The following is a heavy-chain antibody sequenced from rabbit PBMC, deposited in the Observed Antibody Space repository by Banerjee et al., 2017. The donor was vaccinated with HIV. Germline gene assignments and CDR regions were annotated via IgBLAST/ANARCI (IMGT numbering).Heavy chain of an antibody. Sequence: QEQLEESGGDLVKPEGSLTLTCTASGFSFSNGYVMCWVRQAPGKGLEWIACINTISGDTVYATWAKGRFTISKASWTTVTLQMTSLTAADTASYFCARDRADVYGGFNLWGPGTLVTVS. J-gene: IGHJ4*01. CDR2: INTISGDT. CDR3: ARDRADVYGGFNL. CDR1: GFSFSNGYV. V-gene: IGHV1S45*01. D-gene: IGHD2-1*01.